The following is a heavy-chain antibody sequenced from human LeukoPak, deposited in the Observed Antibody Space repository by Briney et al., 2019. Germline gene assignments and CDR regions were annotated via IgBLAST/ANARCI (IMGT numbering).Heavy chain of an antibody. V-gene: IGHV3-53*01. CDR3: ARDRSFGAVALYYFDY. Sequence: GGSLRLSCAASGFTFSSNYMSWVRQAPGKGLEWVSVIYSGGSTYYADSVKGRFTISRDNSKNTLYLQMNSLRAEDTAVYYCARDRSFGAVALYYFDYWGQGTLVTVSS. CDR2: IYSGGST. CDR1: GFTFSSNY. D-gene: IGHD3-16*01. J-gene: IGHJ4*02.